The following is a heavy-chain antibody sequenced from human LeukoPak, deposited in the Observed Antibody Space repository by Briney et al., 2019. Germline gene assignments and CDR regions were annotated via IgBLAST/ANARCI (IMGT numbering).Heavy chain of an antibody. V-gene: IGHV3-21*05. Sequence: GGSLRLSCAASGFTFSTYNMNWVRQAPGKGLEWVAYIRVISDDIHYADSVTGRFTISRDNAKNSVYLQMNSLRVEDTAVYYCVRDSGRYGYYMDVWGKGTTVTVSS. CDR1: GFTFSTYN. J-gene: IGHJ6*04. CDR3: VRDSGRYGYYMDV. D-gene: IGHD1-26*01. CDR2: IRVISDDI.